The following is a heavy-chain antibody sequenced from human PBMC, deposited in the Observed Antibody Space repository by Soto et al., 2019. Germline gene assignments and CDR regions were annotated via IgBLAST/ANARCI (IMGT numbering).Heavy chain of an antibody. CDR2: ISYDGSNK. Sequence: QVQLVESGGGVVQPGRSLRLSCAASGFTFSSYAMHWVRQAPGKGLEWVAVISYDGSNKYYADSVKGRFTISRDNSKNTLYLQMNSPRAEDTAVYYCARAPDYGEFLDYWGQGTLVTVSS. D-gene: IGHD4-17*01. J-gene: IGHJ4*02. CDR3: ARAPDYGEFLDY. CDR1: GFTFSSYA. V-gene: IGHV3-30-3*01.